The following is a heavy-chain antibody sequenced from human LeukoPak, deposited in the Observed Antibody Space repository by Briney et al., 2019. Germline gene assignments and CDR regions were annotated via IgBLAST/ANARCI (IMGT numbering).Heavy chain of an antibody. D-gene: IGHD6-19*01. CDR2: INHSGST. V-gene: IGHV4-34*01. CDR3: SRGLDSSGDSDY. Sequence: PSETLSLTCTVSGGSISSYYWSWIRQPPGKGLEWIGEINHSGSTSYNSSLKSRVTISVDTSKNQFSLKLSSATAADTAVYYCSRGLDSSGDSDYWGQGTLVTVSS. J-gene: IGHJ4*02. CDR1: GGSISSYY.